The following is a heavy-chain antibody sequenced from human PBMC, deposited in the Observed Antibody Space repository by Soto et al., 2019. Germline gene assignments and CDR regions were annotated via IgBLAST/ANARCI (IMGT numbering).Heavy chain of an antibody. CDR1: GGTFSSYA. V-gene: IGHV1-69*01. D-gene: IGHD3-22*01. Sequence: QVQLVQSGAEVKKPGSSVKVSCKASGGTFSSYAISWVRQAPGQGLEWMGGIIPICGTVNYAQKFPGRVTITAYESTSTSYMELSSLRSEDTAVYYCARRRYYYDCACCYFYYFQHWGQGTLVTVSS. CDR2: IIPICGTV. CDR3: ARRRYYYDCACCYFYYFQH. J-gene: IGHJ4*02.